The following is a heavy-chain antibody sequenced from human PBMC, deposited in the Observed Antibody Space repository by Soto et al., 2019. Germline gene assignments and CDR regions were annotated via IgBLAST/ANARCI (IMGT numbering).Heavy chain of an antibody. CDR3: ARDRSPQGYDFWSGPAGYDYYGMDV. V-gene: IGHV3-33*01. CDR1: GFTFSSYG. J-gene: IGHJ6*01. Sequence: QVQLVESGGGVVQPGRSLRLSCAASGFTFSSYGMHWVRQAPGKGLEWVAVIWYDGSNKYYADSVKGRFTISRDNSKNTLYLQMNSLRAEDTAVYYCARDRSPQGYDFWSGPAGYDYYGMDVW. CDR2: IWYDGSNK. D-gene: IGHD3-3*01.